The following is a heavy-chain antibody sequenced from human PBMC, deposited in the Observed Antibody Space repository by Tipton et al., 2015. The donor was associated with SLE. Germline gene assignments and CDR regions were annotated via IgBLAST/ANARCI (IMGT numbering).Heavy chain of an antibody. D-gene: IGHD5-24*01. CDR2: IYYSGST. V-gene: IGHV4-39*07. CDR3: ARGRLHLDY. J-gene: IGHJ4*02. Sequence: TLSLTCTVSGGSISSSSYYWGWIRQPPGKGLEWIGSIYYSGSTYYNPSLKSRVTISVDTSKNQFSLKLSSVTAADTAVYYCARGRLHLDYWGQGTLVTVSS. CDR1: GGSISSSSYY.